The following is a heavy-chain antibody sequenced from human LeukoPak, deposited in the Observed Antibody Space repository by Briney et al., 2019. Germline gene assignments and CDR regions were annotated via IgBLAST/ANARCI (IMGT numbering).Heavy chain of an antibody. CDR3: ARDGRGGNYYYGMDV. V-gene: IGHV1-18*01. Sequence: ASVKVSCKASGYTFTSYGISWVRQAPGQGLEWMGWISAYNGNTNYAQKLQGRVTMTTDTSTGTAYMELRSLRSDDTAVYYCARDGRGGNYYYGMDVWGQGTTVTVSS. J-gene: IGHJ6*02. CDR2: ISAYNGNT. CDR1: GYTFTSYG. D-gene: IGHD1-26*01.